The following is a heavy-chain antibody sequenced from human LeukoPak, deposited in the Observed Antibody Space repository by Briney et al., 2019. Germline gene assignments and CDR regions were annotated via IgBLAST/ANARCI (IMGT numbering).Heavy chain of an antibody. V-gene: IGHV3-23*01. CDR3: ARGDDYGGAWYYFDY. CDR2: TRCSGCGT. Sequence: GGSLRLSCAASGFTFTTYAMSWVRQAPGKGLDWVSGTRCSGCGTSYADSVKGRFTIFRDNSKNTLYLQMNSLRAEDTAEYYCARGDDYGGAWYYFDYWGQGTLVTVSS. CDR1: GFTFTTYA. D-gene: IGHD4-23*01. J-gene: IGHJ4*02.